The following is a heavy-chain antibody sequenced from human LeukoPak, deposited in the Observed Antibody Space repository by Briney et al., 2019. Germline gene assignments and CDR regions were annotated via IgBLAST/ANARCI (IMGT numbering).Heavy chain of an antibody. Sequence: GGSLRLSCAASGFTFTNYAMHWVRQAPGKGLEWVAVISYDGSNKYYADSVKGRFTISRDNSKNTLYLQMNSLRAEDTAVYYCAQDLEYSSFSLFDYWGQGTLVTVSS. D-gene: IGHD6-6*01. J-gene: IGHJ4*02. V-gene: IGHV3-30*04. CDR2: ISYDGSNK. CDR3: AQDLEYSSFSLFDY. CDR1: GFTFTNYA.